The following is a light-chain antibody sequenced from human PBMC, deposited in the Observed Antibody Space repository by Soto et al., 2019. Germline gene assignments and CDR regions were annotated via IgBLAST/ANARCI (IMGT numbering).Light chain of an antibody. CDR3: QQRGNWPQT. V-gene: IGKV3-11*01. CDR1: QSVGSY. CDR2: GAS. J-gene: IGKJ1*01. Sequence: EIVLTQSPGTLSLSPGERATLSCRASQSVGSYLAWYQQKPGQAPRLPSYGASNRATGIPARFSGSGSGTDFTLTISSLEPEDFAVFYCQQRGNWPQTFGQGTKVDI.